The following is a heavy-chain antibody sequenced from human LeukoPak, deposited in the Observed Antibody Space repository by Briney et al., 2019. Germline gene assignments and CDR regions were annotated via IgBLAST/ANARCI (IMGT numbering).Heavy chain of an antibody. CDR3: VKDPYGMDV. V-gene: IGHV3-64D*09. CDR1: GFIFSDYA. J-gene: IGHJ6*02. CDR2: ISDNGGSA. Sequence: GGSLRLSCSASGFIFSDYAMHWVRRAHGKGLEYVSGISDNGGSAYYADSVKGRFTISRDSSKNTLYLQMSSLRVEDTALYYCVKDPYGMDVWGQGTTVTVSS.